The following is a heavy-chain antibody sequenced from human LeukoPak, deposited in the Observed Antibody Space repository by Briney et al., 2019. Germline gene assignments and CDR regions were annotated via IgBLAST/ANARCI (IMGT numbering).Heavy chain of an antibody. CDR3: ARGPSYYFDY. CDR2: IIPIFGTA. V-gene: IGHV1-69*13. J-gene: IGHJ4*02. Sequence: SVTVSCKASGGTFSSYAISWVRQAPRHGLEWMGGIIPIFGTANYAQKFQGRVTITADESTSTAYMELSSLRSEDTAVYYCARGPSYYFDYWGQGTLVTVSS. CDR1: GGTFSSYA. D-gene: IGHD6-6*01.